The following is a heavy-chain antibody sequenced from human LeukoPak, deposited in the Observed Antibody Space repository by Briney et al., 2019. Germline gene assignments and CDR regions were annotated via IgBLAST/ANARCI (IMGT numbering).Heavy chain of an antibody. V-gene: IGHV3-23*01. CDR3: AKTQGFFDH. Sequence: GGSLRLSCAASGFTFSNNGMTWVRQAPGKGMEWVTGISDGGDTTYDAGSVKGRFTVSRNNSKNILYLQMNSLRAEDTAIYYCAKTQGFFDHWGQGSLVTVSS. CDR2: ISDGGDTT. CDR1: GFTFSNNG. J-gene: IGHJ4*02.